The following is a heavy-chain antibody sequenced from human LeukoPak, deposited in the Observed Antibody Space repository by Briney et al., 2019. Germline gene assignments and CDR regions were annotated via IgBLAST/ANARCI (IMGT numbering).Heavy chain of an antibody. V-gene: IGHV3-53*01. CDR2: IYSDGST. Sequence: GGSLRLSCAASEFTVSNNYLSSVRQAPGKGLEWLSIIYSDGSTYYADSVKGRFTISRDNSKNTLYLQMNSLRPKDTAVYYFARAPRDSTTRYFDLWGRGTLVTVSS. D-gene: IGHD5/OR15-5a*01. CDR1: EFTVSNNY. J-gene: IGHJ2*01. CDR3: ARAPRDSTTRYFDL.